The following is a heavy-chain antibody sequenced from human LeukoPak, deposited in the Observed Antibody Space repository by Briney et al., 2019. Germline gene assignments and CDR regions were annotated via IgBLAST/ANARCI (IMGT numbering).Heavy chain of an antibody. CDR3: ARAGVNIGGIIVNSLDS. V-gene: IGHV1-18*01. J-gene: IGHJ4*02. D-gene: IGHD3-16*02. CDR2: ISGHNGNT. CDR1: GYTFTNFG. Sequence: ASVKVSCKTSGYTFTNFGISWVRQAPGQGPEWMGWISGHNGNTKYAENLQDRVKMTIDTSTTTAYMELRSLTSDDTGVYYCARAGVNIGGIIVNSLDSWGQGTLVTVSS.